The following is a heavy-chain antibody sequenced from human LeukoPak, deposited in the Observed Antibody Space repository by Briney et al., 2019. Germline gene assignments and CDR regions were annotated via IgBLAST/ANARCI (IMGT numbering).Heavy chain of an antibody. J-gene: IGHJ4*02. CDR1: GGSMSGHF. Sequence: PSETLSLRCAVSGGSMSGHFWSWIRHTREKGLEYIGYISHTGITNYNPSLESRLTISLETSQNQFSLSLTSVTAADTAVYYCVRGGAMATHYFDTWGQGTLVSVSS. CDR2: ISHTGIT. D-gene: IGHD3-16*01. V-gene: IGHV4-59*11. CDR3: VRGGAMATHYFDT.